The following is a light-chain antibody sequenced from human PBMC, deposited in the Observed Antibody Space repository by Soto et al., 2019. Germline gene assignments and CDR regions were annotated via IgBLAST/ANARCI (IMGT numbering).Light chain of an antibody. CDR1: SSDVGAYTY. CDR3: SSSTDHDVLGV. Sequence: QSVLTQPASVSGSPGQSITISCTGTSSDVGAYTYVSWYQQHPGTAPKLMIYEVSNRPSGVSNRFSGSKSGNTAFLTISGLQAEDEADYYCSSSTDHDVLGVFGTGTKLTVL. V-gene: IGLV2-14*01. J-gene: IGLJ1*01. CDR2: EVS.